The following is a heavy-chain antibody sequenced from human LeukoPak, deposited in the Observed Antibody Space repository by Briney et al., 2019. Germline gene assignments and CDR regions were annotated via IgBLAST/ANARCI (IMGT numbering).Heavy chain of an antibody. Sequence: GGTLRLSCAASGFTLSTYGMIWVRQAPGKGLEWVSSISTSSTYIYYADSMKGRFTISRDNAKNSLYLQMNSLRAEDTAVYYCARDYFGAFDIWGQGTMVTVSS. CDR2: ISTSSTYI. J-gene: IGHJ3*02. V-gene: IGHV3-21*04. CDR3: ARDYFGAFDI. D-gene: IGHD3-10*01. CDR1: GFTLSTYG.